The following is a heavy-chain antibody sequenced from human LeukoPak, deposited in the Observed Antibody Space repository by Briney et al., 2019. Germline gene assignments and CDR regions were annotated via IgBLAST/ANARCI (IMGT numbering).Heavy chain of an antibody. CDR2: ISYDGTNE. J-gene: IGHJ4*02. CDR3: AKEGGSSSWHSDF. CDR1: GXAFSSHG. Sequence: PGRSLRLSCAASGXAFSSHGMHWVRQAPGKGLEWVAFISYDGTNEYYADSVKGRFTISRDNPKNTLSLQMNSLRAEDTAVYYCAKEGGSSSWHSDFWGQGTLATVSS. D-gene: IGHD6-13*01. V-gene: IGHV3-30*18.